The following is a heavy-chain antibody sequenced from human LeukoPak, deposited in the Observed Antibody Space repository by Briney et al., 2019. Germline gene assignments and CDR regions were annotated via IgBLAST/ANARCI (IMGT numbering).Heavy chain of an antibody. V-gene: IGHV4-39*07. CDR2: IYYSGST. CDR3: ARAEQQLVRDYYYYMDV. CDR1: GGSISSSSYY. D-gene: IGHD6-13*01. J-gene: IGHJ6*03. Sequence: SETLSLTCTVSGGSISSSSYYWGWIRQPPGKGLEWIGSIYYSGSTYYNPSLKSRVTISVDTSKNQFSLKLSSVTAADTAVYYCARAEQQLVRDYYYYMDVWGKGTTVTVSS.